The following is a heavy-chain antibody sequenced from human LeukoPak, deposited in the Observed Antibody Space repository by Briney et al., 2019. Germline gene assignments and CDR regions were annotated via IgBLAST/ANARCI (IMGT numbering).Heavy chain of an antibody. Sequence: PSETLSLTCTVSGGSISSYYWSWIRQPPGKGLEWIGYIYYSGSTNYNPSLKSRVTISVDTSKNQFSLKLSSVTAADTAIYYCARHIPGNPYFDYWGQGTLVTVSS. D-gene: IGHD6-13*01. CDR2: IYYSGST. CDR3: ARHIPGNPYFDY. J-gene: IGHJ4*02. V-gene: IGHV4-59*08. CDR1: GGSISSYY.